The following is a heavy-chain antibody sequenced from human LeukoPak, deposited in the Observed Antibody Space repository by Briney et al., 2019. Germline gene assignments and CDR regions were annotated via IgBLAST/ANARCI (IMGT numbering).Heavy chain of an antibody. CDR2: ISSSSSYI. CDR1: GFTFSSYS. D-gene: IGHD2-2*03. CDR3: VRDHYGNSGYFL. Sequence: GGSLRLSCAASGFTFSSYSMNWVRQAPGKGLEWVSSISSSSSYIYYADSVKGRFTISRDNAENSVYLQMNSLSVEDTAVYFCVRDHYGNSGYFLWGQGTLVTVSS. V-gene: IGHV3-21*01. J-gene: IGHJ1*01.